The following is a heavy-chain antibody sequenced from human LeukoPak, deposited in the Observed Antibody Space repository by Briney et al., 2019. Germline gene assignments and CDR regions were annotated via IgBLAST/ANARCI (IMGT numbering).Heavy chain of an antibody. V-gene: IGHV4-34*01. CDR2: INHSGST. J-gene: IGHJ4*02. Sequence: PSETLSLTCAVYGGSFSGYYWSWIRQPPGKGLEWIGEINHSGSTNYNPSLKSRVTISVDTCKNQFSLKLSSVTAPDTAEEYGERVPPYGPGSGYFDYWGQGTLVTVSS. CDR1: GGSFSGYY. D-gene: IGHD3-10*01. CDR3: ERVPPYGPGSGYFDY.